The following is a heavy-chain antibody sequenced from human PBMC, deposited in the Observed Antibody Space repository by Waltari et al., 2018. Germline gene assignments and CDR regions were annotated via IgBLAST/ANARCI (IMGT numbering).Heavy chain of an antibody. CDR1: GGPISSHS. V-gene: IGHV4-59*11. CDR2: IYYSGST. CDR3: ARAQYYDFWSGYYRGYYYYYMDV. Sequence: QVQLQESGPGLVKPSETLSLTCTVSGGPISSHSWSWIRQPPGKGLDWLGYIYYSGSTNYNPSLKSRVTISVDTSKNQFSLKLSSVTAADTAVYYCARAQYYDFWSGYYRGYYYYYMDVWGKGTTVTVSS. D-gene: IGHD3-3*01. J-gene: IGHJ6*03.